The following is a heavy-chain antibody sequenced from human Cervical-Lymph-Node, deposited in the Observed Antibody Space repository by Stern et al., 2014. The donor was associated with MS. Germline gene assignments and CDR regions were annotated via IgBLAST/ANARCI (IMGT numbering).Heavy chain of an antibody. CDR3: ARHRQQTLYGMDV. CDR2: FYPGDSDT. V-gene: IGHV5-51*01. J-gene: IGHJ6*02. CDR1: GYSFTKYW. D-gene: IGHD6-13*01. Sequence: EQLAESGAAVKKPGESLKISCKGSGYSFTKYWIGGVRQMAGKGFEGKGVFYPGDSDTRYSPSFQGRVTISADKSISTAYLQWSSLKASDTAMYYCARHRQQTLYGMDVWGQGTTVTVSS.